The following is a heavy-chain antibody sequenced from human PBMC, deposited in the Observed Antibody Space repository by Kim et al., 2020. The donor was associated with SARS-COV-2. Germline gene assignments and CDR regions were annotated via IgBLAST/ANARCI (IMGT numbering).Heavy chain of an antibody. V-gene: IGHV3-23*01. CDR3: AKSDFDY. Sequence: RGVSTYYQDPVKGRFTSSRENSKNTLYLQMNSLRAGDTAVYDCAKSDFDYWGQGTLVTVSS. CDR2: RGVST. J-gene: IGHJ4*02.